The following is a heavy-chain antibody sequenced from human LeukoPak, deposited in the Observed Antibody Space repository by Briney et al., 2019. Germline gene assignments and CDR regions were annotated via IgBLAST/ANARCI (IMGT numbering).Heavy chain of an antibody. CDR3: AKGYGYGSEFDY. CDR2: IYYSGST. D-gene: IGHD5-18*01. J-gene: IGHJ4*02. V-gene: IGHV4-59*01. CDR1: GGSISSYY. Sequence: SETLSLTCTVSGGSISSYYWSWIRQPPGKGLEWIGYIYYSGSTNYNPSLKSRVTISVDTSKNQFSLKLSSVTAADTAVYYCAKGYGYGSEFDYWGQGTLVTVSS.